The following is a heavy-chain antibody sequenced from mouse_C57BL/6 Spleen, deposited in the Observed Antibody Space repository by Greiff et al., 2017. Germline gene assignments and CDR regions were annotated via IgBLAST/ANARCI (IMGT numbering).Heavy chain of an antibody. CDR2: IDPSDSET. V-gene: IGHV1-52*01. Sequence: VQLQQPGAELVRPGSSVKLSCKASGYTFTSYWMHWVKQRPIQGLEWIGNIDPSDSETHYNQKFKDKATLTVDKSSSTAYMQLSSLTSEDSAVYYCASGEGIYYAMDYWGQGTSVTVSS. CDR1: GYTFTSYW. CDR3: ASGEGIYYAMDY. J-gene: IGHJ4*01.